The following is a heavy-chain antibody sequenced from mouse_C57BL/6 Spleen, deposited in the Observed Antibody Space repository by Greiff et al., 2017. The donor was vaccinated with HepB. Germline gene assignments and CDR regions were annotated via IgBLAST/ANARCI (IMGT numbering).Heavy chain of an antibody. CDR1: GFTFSSYA. CDR3: AGFAY. J-gene: IGHJ3*01. V-gene: IGHV5-4*03. CDR2: ISDGGSYT. Sequence: EVKLVESGGGLVKPGGSLKLSCAASGFTFSSYAMSWVRQTPEKRLEWVATISDGGSYTYYPDNVKGRFTISRDNAKNNLYLQMSHLKSEDTAMYYWAGFAYWGQGTLVTVSA.